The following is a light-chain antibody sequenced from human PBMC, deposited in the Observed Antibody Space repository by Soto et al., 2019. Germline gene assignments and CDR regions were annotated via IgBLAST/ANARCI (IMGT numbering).Light chain of an antibody. J-gene: IGKJ4*01. CDR1: QSVGST. V-gene: IGKV3-15*01. CDR3: QQYHDRPPLT. CDR2: GAS. Sequence: EIVMTQSSATLSVSPGERATLSCRASQSVGSTLAWYQQKPGQAPRLLIYGASTRATGVPARFSGSGSGTEFTLTINSLQSEDLAVYYCQQYHDRPPLTFGGGTKVEIK.